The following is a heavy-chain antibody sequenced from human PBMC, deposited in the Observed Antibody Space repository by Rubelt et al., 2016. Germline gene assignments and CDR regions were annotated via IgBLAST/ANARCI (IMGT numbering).Heavy chain of an antibody. J-gene: IGHJ5*02. V-gene: IGHV4-59*12. CDR3: AREMPYYDILTGAMDWFDP. D-gene: IGHD3-9*01. Sequence: QVQLQESGPGLVKPSETLSLTCTVSGGSISSYYWSWIRQPPGKGLEWIGYIYYSGSTNYNPSLKSRVTISDTSKNQFSLRLGPVTAADTALYYCAREMPYYDILTGAMDWFDPWGQGTLVTVSS. CDR1: GGSISSYY. CDR2: IYYSGST.